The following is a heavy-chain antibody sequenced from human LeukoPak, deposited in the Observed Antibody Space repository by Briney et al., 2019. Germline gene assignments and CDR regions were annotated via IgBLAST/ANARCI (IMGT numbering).Heavy chain of an antibody. Sequence: PSETLSLTCAVYGGSFSGYYWSWIRQPPGKGLERIGEINHSGSTNYNPSLKSRVTISVDTSKNQFSLKLSSVTAADTAVYYCARLGDYYYYYMDVWGKGTTVTVSS. V-gene: IGHV4-34*01. CDR2: INHSGST. D-gene: IGHD2-21*01. J-gene: IGHJ6*03. CDR1: GGSFSGYY. CDR3: ARLGDYYYYYMDV.